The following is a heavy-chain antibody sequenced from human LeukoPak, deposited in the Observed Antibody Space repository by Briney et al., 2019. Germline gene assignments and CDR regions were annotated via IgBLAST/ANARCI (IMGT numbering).Heavy chain of an antibody. CDR3: ARPLEYSSSCLDC. Sequence: GASVKVSRKGSGYSFTSYYMHWVRQAPGQGLEWVGIINLSGGSTSYAQTFQGRVTITRDTSTDTVYMELRSIRSADTAVYYCARPLEYSSSCLDCWGQGTPVTASS. CDR1: GYSFTSYY. J-gene: IGHJ4*01. D-gene: IGHD6-6*01. V-gene: IGHV1-46*03. CDR2: INLSGGST.